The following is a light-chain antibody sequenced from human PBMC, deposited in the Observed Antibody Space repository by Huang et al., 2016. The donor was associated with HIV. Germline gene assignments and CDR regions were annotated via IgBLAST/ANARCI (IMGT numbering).Light chain of an antibody. J-gene: IGKJ2*01. Sequence: EIVLTQSPGTLYLSPGDRATLSCRASQSVSSHYLAWYQQKTGQAPRLLIYGASSRVTGIPDRFSGSGSGTDFIFTISRVEPEDSSVFYCQQYGSSPTTFGQGTKLEI. CDR2: GAS. V-gene: IGKV3-20*01. CDR3: QQYGSSPTT. CDR1: QSVSSHY.